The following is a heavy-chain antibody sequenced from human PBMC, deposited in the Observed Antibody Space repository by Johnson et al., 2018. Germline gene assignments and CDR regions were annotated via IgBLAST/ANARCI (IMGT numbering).Heavy chain of an antibody. Sequence: VQLVQSGGGLVQPGGSLRLSCAASGFTVSGDYMNWVRQAPGKGLEWVSVIYSDGSTNYADSVKGRFTISRDISKNTLYLQMNSLRAEDTAVYFCARTSRGAFDIWGQGTMVSVSS. CDR1: GFTVSGDY. CDR3: ARTSRGAFDI. V-gene: IGHV3-66*02. J-gene: IGHJ3*02. D-gene: IGHD3-10*01. CDR2: IYSDGST.